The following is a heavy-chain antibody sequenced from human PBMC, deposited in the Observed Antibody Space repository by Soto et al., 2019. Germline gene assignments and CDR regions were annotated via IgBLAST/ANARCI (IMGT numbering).Heavy chain of an antibody. J-gene: IGHJ5*02. CDR2: VTSTSSTI. V-gene: IGHV3-48*02. CDR3: AKDLAAAGISGS. CDR1: GFPFSRYS. D-gene: IGHD6-13*01. Sequence: PGGSLRLSCVASGFPFSRYSFNWVRQAPGRGLEWVSYVTSTSSTIYYADSVKGRFTISRDDAKNSLYLQMNSLRDEDTAVYYCAKDLAAAGISGSWGQGTLVTVSS.